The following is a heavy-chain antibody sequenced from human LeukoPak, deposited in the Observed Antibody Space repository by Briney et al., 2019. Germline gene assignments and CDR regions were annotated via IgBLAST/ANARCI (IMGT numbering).Heavy chain of an antibody. CDR1: GGSISSSSYY. CDR2: IYYSGST. J-gene: IGHJ3*02. Sequence: SETLSLTCAVSGGSISSSSYYWGWIRQPPGKGLEWIGSIYYSGSTYYNPSLKSRVTISVDTSKNQFSLKLSSVTAAETAVYYCAKIRDTTGAFDIWGQGTMVTVSS. V-gene: IGHV4-39*01. CDR3: AKIRDTTGAFDI. D-gene: IGHD1-1*01.